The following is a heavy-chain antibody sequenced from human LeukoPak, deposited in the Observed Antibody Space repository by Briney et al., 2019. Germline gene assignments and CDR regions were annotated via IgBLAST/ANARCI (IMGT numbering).Heavy chain of an antibody. J-gene: IGHJ5*02. CDR2: INHSGST. D-gene: IGHD3-22*01. CDR1: GGSFSGYY. Sequence: SETLSLTCAVYGGSFSGYYWSWIRQPPGKGLEWIGEINHSGSTNYNPSLKSRVTISVDTSKNQFSLKMSSVTAADTAVYYCARGSDSSGCYGDWFDPWGQGTLVTVSS. V-gene: IGHV4-34*01. CDR3: ARGSDSSGCYGDWFDP.